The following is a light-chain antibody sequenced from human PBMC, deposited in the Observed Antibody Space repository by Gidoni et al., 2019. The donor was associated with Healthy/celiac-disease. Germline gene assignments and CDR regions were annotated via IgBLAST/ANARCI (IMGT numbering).Light chain of an antibody. CDR1: QSVGSN. CDR2: GAS. CDR3: QQYNNWGT. J-gene: IGKJ1*01. Sequence: EIVMTQSPVTLSVSPGERATLSCRASQSVGSNLAWYQQKPGQAPRLLIYGASTRATGIPARFSGSGSGTEFTLTISSLQSEDFAVYYCQQYNNWGTFGQXTKVEIK. V-gene: IGKV3-15*01.